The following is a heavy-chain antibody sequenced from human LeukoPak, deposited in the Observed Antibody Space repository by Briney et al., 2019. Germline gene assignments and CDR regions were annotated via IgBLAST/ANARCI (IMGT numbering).Heavy chain of an antibody. V-gene: IGHV1-18*01. CDR3: ARDDTSSGYYYSFSHPEDDY. CDR2: ISAYNGNT. Sequence: GASVKVSCKASGYTFTSYGISWVRQAPGQGLEWMGWISAYNGNTNYAQKLQGRVTMTTDTSTSTAYMELRSLRSDDTAVYYCARDDTSSGYYYSFSHPEDDYWGQGTLVTVSS. D-gene: IGHD3-22*01. J-gene: IGHJ4*02. CDR1: GYTFTSYG.